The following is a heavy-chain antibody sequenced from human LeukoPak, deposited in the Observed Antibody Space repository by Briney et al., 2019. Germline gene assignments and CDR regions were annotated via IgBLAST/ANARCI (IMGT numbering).Heavy chain of an antibody. CDR1: GYSISSGYY. V-gene: IGHV4-61*01. CDR2: IYYSGST. CDR3: ARHRLSKYYYDSSGLED. D-gene: IGHD3-22*01. Sequence: SETLSLTCTVSGYSISSGYYWGWIRPPPGKGLEWIGYIYYSGSTNYNPSLKSRVTISVDTSKNQFSLKLSSVTAADTAVYYCARHRLSKYYYDSSGLEDWGQGTLVTVSS. J-gene: IGHJ4*02.